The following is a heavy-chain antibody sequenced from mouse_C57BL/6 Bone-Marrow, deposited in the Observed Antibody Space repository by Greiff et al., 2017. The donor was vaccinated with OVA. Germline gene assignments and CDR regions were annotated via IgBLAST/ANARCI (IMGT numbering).Heavy chain of an antibody. CDR2: IDPENGDT. J-gene: IGHJ4*01. CDR1: GYTIKDDY. Sequence: EVQLQQSGAELVRPGASVKLSCTASGYTIKDDYMHWVKQRPEQGLEWIGWIDPENGDTEYASKFQGKANITADTSSNTAYLQLSSLTSEDAAVYYCTTPGPYAMDYWGQGTSVTVSS. V-gene: IGHV14-4*01. CDR3: TTPGPYAMDY.